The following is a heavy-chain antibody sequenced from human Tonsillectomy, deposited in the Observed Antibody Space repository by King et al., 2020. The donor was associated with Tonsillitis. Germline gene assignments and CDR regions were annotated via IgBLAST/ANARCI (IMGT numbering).Heavy chain of an antibody. CDR2: IGRSTSTL. Sequence: VQLVESGGGLVQPGGSLRLSCAASGFTFSTYSMNWVRQAPGKGLEWVSYIGRSTSTLYYADSVKGRFTISRDNAKNSLYLQMSSLRAEETAMYYCARDDSYAFDIWGQGTMVTVSS. CDR1: GFTFSTYS. D-gene: IGHD3-10*01. J-gene: IGHJ3*02. V-gene: IGHV3-48*01. CDR3: ARDDSYAFDI.